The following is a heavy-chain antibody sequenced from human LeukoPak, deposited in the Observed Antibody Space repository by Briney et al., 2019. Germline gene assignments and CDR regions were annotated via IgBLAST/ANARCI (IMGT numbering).Heavy chain of an antibody. Sequence: GGSLRLSCAASGFTFSSYAMHWVRQAPGKGLEYVSAISSNGGSTYYANSVKGRFTISRDNSKNTLYLQMGSLKAEDMAVYYCARGTSDFDYWGQGTLVTVSS. D-gene: IGHD2-2*01. J-gene: IGHJ4*02. CDR2: ISSNGGST. V-gene: IGHV3-64*01. CDR3: ARGTSDFDY. CDR1: GFTFSSYA.